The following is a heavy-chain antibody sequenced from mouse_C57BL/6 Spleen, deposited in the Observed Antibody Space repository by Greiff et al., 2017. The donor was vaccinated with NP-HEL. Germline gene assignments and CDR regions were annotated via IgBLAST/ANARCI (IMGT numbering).Heavy chain of an antibody. D-gene: IGHD3-3*01. J-gene: IGHJ1*03. CDR3: ADGDGDWYFDV. Sequence: QVQLQQSGPELVKPGASVKISCKASGYAFSSSWMNWVKQRPGKGLEWIGRIYPGDGDTNYNGKFKGKATMTADKSSSTAYMQLSSLTSEDSAVYFCADGDGDWYFDVWGTGTTVTVSS. CDR2: IYPGDGDT. CDR1: GYAFSSSW. V-gene: IGHV1-82*01.